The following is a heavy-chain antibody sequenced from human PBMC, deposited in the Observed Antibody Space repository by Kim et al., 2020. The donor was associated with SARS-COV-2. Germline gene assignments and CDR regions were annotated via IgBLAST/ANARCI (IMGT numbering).Heavy chain of an antibody. Sequence: SQTLSLTCAISGDSVSSNSAAWNWIRQSPSRGLEWLGRTFYRSKWYNDYAVSVKSRITINPDTSNNQLSLHLNSVTPEDTAVYYCARDRANRGWFDPWGQGTLVTVSS. J-gene: IGHJ5*02. CDR3: ARDRANRGWFDP. D-gene: IGHD3-10*01. CDR2: TFYRSKWYN. CDR1: GDSVSSNSAA. V-gene: IGHV6-1*01.